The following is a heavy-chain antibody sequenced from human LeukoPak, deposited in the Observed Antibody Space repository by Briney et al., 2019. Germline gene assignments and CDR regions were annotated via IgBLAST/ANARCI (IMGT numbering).Heavy chain of an antibody. J-gene: IGHJ4*02. V-gene: IGHV3-23*01. CDR1: GFTFSSYA. Sequence: PGGSLRLSCAASGFTFSSYAMSWVRQAPGKGLEWVSAISGSGGSTYYADSVKGRFTISRDNSKNTLYLQMSSLRAEDTAVYYCAKGNDYYGSGSFDYWGQGTLVTVSS. CDR2: ISGSGGST. CDR3: AKGNDYYGSGSFDY. D-gene: IGHD3-10*01.